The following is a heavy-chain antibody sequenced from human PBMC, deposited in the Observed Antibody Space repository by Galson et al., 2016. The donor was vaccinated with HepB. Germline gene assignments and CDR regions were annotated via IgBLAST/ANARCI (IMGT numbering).Heavy chain of an antibody. CDR3: ATPGPTATWGYYYFGY. V-gene: IGHV4-39*01. CDR1: GGSVSSENYY. CDR2: IYYSGRT. D-gene: IGHD1-1*01. Sequence: SETLSLTCSVSGGSVSSENYYWGWIRQPPGKGLEFIGSIYYSGRTYYNPSLKSRVTMSVDTSKTQISLKLTSVTAADTAVYYCATPGPTATWGYYYFGYRGQGTLVTVSS. J-gene: IGHJ4*02.